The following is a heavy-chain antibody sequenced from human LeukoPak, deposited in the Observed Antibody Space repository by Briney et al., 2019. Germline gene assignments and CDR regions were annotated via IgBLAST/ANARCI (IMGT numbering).Heavy chain of an antibody. CDR2: MNPNSGNT. CDR1: GYTFTSYD. V-gene: IGHV1-8*01. J-gene: IGHJ4*02. CDR3: ARVNGYYYGSGSYYTNPFDY. D-gene: IGHD3-10*01. Sequence: ASVKVSCKASGYTFTSYDINWVRQATGQGLEWMGWMNPNSGNTGYAQKFQGRVTMTRNTSISTAYMELSSLRSDDTAVYYCARVNGYYYGSGSYYTNPFDYWGQGTLVTVSS.